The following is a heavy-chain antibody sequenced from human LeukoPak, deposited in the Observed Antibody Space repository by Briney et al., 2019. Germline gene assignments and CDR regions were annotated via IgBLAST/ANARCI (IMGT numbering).Heavy chain of an antibody. CDR2: IKHDGSEK. Sequence: TGGSLRLSCAASGFTFSNFWMSWVRQAPGKGLEWVANIKHDGSEKYYVDSVKGRFTISRDNAKKSLYLQMNSLRAEDTAVYYCARGQGTGYWGQGALVTVSS. J-gene: IGHJ4*02. D-gene: IGHD1-14*01. V-gene: IGHV3-7*01. CDR3: ARGQGTGY. CDR1: GFTFSNFW.